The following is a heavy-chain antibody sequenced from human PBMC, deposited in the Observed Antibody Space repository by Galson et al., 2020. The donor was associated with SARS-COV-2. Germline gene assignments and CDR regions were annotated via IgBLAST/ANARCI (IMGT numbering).Heavy chain of an antibody. CDR1: GFAFSRYA. CDR3: AKDGRFGELERPYYFDC. CDR2: ISGSGGRT. V-gene: IGHV3-23*01. D-gene: IGHD3-10*01. J-gene: IGHJ4*02. Sequence: GGSLRLSCAASGFAFSRYAMSWVRQAPGKGLESISAISGSGGRTYYADSVKGRFTISRDNSKNTLYLQMYSLRAEDTAVYYCAKDGRFGELERPYYFDCLGQGTLVTVSS.